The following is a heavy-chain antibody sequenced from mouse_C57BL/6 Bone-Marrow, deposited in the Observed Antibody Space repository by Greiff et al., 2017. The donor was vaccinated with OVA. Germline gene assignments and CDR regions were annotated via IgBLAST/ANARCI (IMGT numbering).Heavy chain of an antibody. J-gene: IGHJ1*03. Sequence: EVQLVESGGGLVQSGRSLRLSCATSGFTFSDFYMEWVRQAPGKGLEWIASSRNKANDYTTEYSASVKGRFNVARDTSQSILYLQMNALRAEDTDNYYCARDDYYWYFDVWDTGTTVTVSS. CDR2: SRNKANDYTT. CDR1: GFTFSDFY. CDR3: ARDDYYWYFDV. V-gene: IGHV7-1*01.